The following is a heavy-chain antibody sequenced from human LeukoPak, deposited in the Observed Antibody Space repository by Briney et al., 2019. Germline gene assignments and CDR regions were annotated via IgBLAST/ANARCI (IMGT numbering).Heavy chain of an antibody. CDR1: GFTFSSYW. CDR3: ARLLETYDYVWGSYGFDS. D-gene: IGHD3-16*01. V-gene: IGHV3-7*01. J-gene: IGHJ4*02. Sequence: GGSLRLSCAASGFTFSSYWMSWVRQAPAKGLEWVANIKEDGSEKYYVDSVKGRFTISRDNAKNSLYLQMNGLRAEDTAVFYCARLLETYDYVWGSYGFDSWGQGTLVTVSS. CDR2: IKEDGSEK.